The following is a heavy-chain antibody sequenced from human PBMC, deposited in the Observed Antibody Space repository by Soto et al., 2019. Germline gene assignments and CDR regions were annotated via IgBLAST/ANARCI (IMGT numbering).Heavy chain of an antibody. D-gene: IGHD6-19*01. Sequence: SETLSLTCTVSDGAISGNFLTWIRQPAGKGLEWIGRISSNGNTDYNPSLKSRVTMSIDTSKNHFSLDLISVTASDTAIYYCAREVWVAGLLYYFDFWGQGTLVTVS. V-gene: IGHV4-4*07. CDR3: AREVWVAGLLYYFDF. CDR1: DGAISGNF. CDR2: ISSNGNT. J-gene: IGHJ4*02.